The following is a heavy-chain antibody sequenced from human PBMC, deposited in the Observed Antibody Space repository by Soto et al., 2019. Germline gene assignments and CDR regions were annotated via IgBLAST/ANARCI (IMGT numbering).Heavy chain of an antibody. CDR1: GGSFSGYY. J-gene: IGHJ1*01. CDR3: ARGPPIMITFGGVIVPNEYFQH. Sequence: PSETLSLTCAVYGGSFSGYYWSWIRQPPGKGLEWIGEINHSGSTNYNPSLKSRVTISVDTSKNQFSLKLSSVTAADTAVYYCARGPPIMITFGGVIVPNEYFQHWGQGTLVTVSS. CDR2: INHSGST. D-gene: IGHD3-16*02. V-gene: IGHV4-34*01.